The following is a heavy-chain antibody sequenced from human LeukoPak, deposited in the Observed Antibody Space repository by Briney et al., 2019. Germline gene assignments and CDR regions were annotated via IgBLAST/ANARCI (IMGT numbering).Heavy chain of an antibody. J-gene: IGHJ4*02. CDR3: ARSKSMIVDY. CDR1: GGSISSYY. V-gene: IGHV4-59*08. CDR2: IYYSGST. Sequence: KTSETLSLTCTVSGGSISSYYWSWIRQPPGKGLEWIGYIYYSGSTNYNPSLKSRVTISVDTSKNQFSLKLSSVTAADTAVYYRARSKSMIVDYWGQGTLVTVSS. D-gene: IGHD3-22*01.